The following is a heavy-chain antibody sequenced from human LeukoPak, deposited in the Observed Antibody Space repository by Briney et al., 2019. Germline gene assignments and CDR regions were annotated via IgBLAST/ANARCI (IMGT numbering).Heavy chain of an antibody. CDR1: GGSISSGSYY. J-gene: IGHJ4*02. V-gene: IGHV4-61*02. CDR2: IYTSGST. D-gene: IGHD6-19*01. Sequence: SETLSLTCTVSGGSISSGSYYWSWIRQPAGKGLEWIGRIYTSGSTNYNPSLKSRVTMSVDTSKNQFSLKLSSVTAADTAVYYCAGGSVAVNFDYWGQGTLVTVSS. CDR3: AGGSVAVNFDY.